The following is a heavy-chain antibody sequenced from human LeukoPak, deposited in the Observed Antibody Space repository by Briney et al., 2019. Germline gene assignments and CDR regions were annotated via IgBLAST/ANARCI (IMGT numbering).Heavy chain of an antibody. CDR2: IYYSGST. Sequence: SETLSLTCTVSGGSISSSSYYWGWIRQPPGKGLEWIGSIYYSGSTYYNPSLKSRVTISVDTSKNQFSLKLSSVTAADTAVYYCARLTKFQGSGSPDYWGQGTLVTVSS. J-gene: IGHJ4*02. CDR3: ARLTKFQGSGSPDY. V-gene: IGHV4-39*01. D-gene: IGHD3-10*01. CDR1: GGSISSSSYY.